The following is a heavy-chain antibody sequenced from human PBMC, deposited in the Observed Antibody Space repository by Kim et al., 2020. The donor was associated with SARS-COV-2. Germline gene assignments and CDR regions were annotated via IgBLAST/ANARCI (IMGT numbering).Heavy chain of an antibody. CDR2: IYYSAST. D-gene: IGHD4-17*01. Sequence: SETLSLTCTVSGGSISSSSYYWGWIRQPPGKGLEWIGSIYYSASTYYNPSLKSRVTISVDTSKNQFSLKLSSVTAADTAVYYCAKTTVVTFFDYWGQGTLVTVSS. J-gene: IGHJ4*02. V-gene: IGHV4-39*01. CDR3: AKTTVVTFFDY. CDR1: GGSISSSSYY.